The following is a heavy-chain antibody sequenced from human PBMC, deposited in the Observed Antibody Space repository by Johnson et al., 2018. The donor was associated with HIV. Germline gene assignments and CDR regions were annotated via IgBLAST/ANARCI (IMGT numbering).Heavy chain of an antibody. CDR2: IYSGGRT. J-gene: IGHJ3*01. V-gene: IGHV3-53*01. Sequence: VQLVESGGGLIQPGGSLRLSCAASGFTVSSNYMSWVRQAPGKGLEWVSVIYSGGRTYYADSVKGRFTVSRDNANNSLYLQMNSLRAEDTALYYCARDHMGPVNRRVQWLVPRGFDFWGQGTMVTVAS. CDR3: ARDHMGPVNRRVQWLVPRGFDF. D-gene: IGHD6-19*01. CDR1: GFTVSSNY.